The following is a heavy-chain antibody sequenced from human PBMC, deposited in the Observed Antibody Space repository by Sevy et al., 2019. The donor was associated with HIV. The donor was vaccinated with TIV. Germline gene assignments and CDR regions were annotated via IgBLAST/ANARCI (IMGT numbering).Heavy chain of an antibody. CDR3: AKEYNDYCGLLDI. V-gene: IGHV3-30*02. CDR2: IRYDGSNK. J-gene: IGHJ3*02. D-gene: IGHD4-17*01. CDR1: GFTFSSYG. Sequence: GGSLRLSCAASGFTFSSYGMHWVRQAPGKGLEWVAFIRYDGSNKYYADSVKGRFTISRDNSKNTLYLQMNSLRAEDTAVYYCAKEYNDYCGLLDIWGQGTMVTVSS.